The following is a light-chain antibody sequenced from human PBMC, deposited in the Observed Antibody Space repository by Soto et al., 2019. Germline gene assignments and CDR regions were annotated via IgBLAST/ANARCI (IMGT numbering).Light chain of an antibody. CDR2: SNN. V-gene: IGLV1-44*01. Sequence: QSVLTQPPSASVTPGQRVTISCSGISSNIGTNAVNWYQQLPGTAPKLLIYSNNQRPSGVPDRVSGSKSGTSDSLAISGLKSEDEADYYCAAWDDSLNGPVFGGGTKLTVL. CDR3: AAWDDSLNGPV. J-gene: IGLJ2*01. CDR1: SSNIGTNA.